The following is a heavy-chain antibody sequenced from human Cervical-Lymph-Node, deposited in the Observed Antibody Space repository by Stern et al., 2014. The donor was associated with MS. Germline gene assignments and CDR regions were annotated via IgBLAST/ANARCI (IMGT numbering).Heavy chain of an antibody. J-gene: IGHJ4*02. D-gene: IGHD4-17*01. Sequence: EVQLEESGGGLVQPGRSLRLSCAASGFTVNDYSMHWVRQAPGKGLEWVSGISWDGGSTEYAASVKGRFAISRDNAKNSLFLHMNSLRPEDPAFYYCAKTTVTTRPFEFWGQGTLVTVSS. CDR3: AKTTVTTRPFEF. CDR1: GFTVNDYS. V-gene: IGHV3-9*01. CDR2: ISWDGGST.